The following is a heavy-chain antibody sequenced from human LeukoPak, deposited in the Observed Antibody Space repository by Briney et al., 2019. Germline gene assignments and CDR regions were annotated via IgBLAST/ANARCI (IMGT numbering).Heavy chain of an antibody. CDR3: ARDLGGRGIPVYYFDY. J-gene: IGHJ4*02. CDR2: VWFDGSYE. V-gene: IGHV3-33*08. CDR1: GFKFTDYA. D-gene: IGHD4-23*01. Sequence: PGRSLRLSCVASGFKFTDYAIHWVRQVPGRGLERVAVVWFDGSYELYADSVKGRFTISRDDSRSTVNLQMESLRAEDTALYYCARDLGGRGIPVYYFDYWGQGTQVTVSS.